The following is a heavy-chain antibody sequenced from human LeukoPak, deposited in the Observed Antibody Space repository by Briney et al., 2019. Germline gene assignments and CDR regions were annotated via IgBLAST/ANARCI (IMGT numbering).Heavy chain of an antibody. CDR1: GGTFSSYA. J-gene: IGHJ4*02. CDR2: IIPIFGTA. Sequence: SVKVSCRASGGTFSSYAISWVRQAPGQGLEWMGGIIPIFGTANYAQKFQGRVTITTDESTSTAYMELSSLRSEDTAVYYCARVHSSSSFHFDYWGQGTLVTVSS. D-gene: IGHD6-6*01. CDR3: ARVHSSSSFHFDY. V-gene: IGHV1-69*05.